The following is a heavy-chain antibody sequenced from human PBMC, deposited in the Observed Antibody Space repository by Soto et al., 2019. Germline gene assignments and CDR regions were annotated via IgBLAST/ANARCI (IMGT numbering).Heavy chain of an antibody. CDR3: AKDRSSSWTFDY. D-gene: IGHD6-13*01. Sequence: QVQLVESGGGVVQPGRSLRLSCAASGFTFSSHGMHWVRQAPGKGLEWVAIISYDGSNKCYADSVKGRFTISRDNSKNTLYLQMNSLRAEDTALYYCAKDRSSSWTFDYWGQGTLVTVSS. V-gene: IGHV3-30*18. J-gene: IGHJ4*02. CDR1: GFTFSSHG. CDR2: ISYDGSNK.